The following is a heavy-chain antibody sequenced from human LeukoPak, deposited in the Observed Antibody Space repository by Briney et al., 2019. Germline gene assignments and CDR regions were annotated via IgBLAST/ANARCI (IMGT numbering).Heavy chain of an antibody. CDR2: INHSGST. J-gene: IGHJ4*02. Sequence: SETLSLTCAVYGGSFSGYYWSWIRQPPGKGLEWIGEINHSGSTNYNPSLKSRVTISVDTSKNQFSLKLSSVTAADTAVYYCARVGKLDIVVVSAVPNMCGYYFDYWGQGTLVTVSS. V-gene: IGHV4-34*01. CDR3: ARVGKLDIVVVSAVPNMCGYYFDY. D-gene: IGHD2-2*01. CDR1: GGSFSGYY.